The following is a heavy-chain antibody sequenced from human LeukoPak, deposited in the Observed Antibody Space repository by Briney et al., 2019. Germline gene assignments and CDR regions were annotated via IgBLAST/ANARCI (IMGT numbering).Heavy chain of an antibody. Sequence: GGSLRLSCAASGFTFRSYDMHWVRQTTGKGLEWVSSIGTYDDTFYSNSVKGRFTIFRDNALDSLYLQMNSLRPGDTAVYYCVRGWPGDFEYWGLGTLVTVST. J-gene: IGHJ4*02. CDR2: IGTYDDT. CDR3: VRGWPGDFEY. D-gene: IGHD3-10*01. V-gene: IGHV3-13*01. CDR1: GFTFRSYD.